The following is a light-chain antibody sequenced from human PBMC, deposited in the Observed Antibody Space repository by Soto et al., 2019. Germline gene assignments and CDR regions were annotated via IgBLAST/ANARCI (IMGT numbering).Light chain of an antibody. V-gene: IGLV2-11*01. J-gene: IGLJ3*02. CDR3: SSYAGNYTLV. Sequence: QSVLTQPRSVSGSPGLSVTISCTGTGSDVGAYNYVSWYQQHPGKAPKLMIYDVTKWPSGVPDRFSGSKSGNTASLTISGLQAEDEADYYCSSYAGNYTLVFGGGTKLTVL. CDR2: DVT. CDR1: GSDVGAYNY.